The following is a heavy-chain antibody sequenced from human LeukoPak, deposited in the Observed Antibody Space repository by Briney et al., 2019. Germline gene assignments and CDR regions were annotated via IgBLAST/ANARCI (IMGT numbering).Heavy chain of an antibody. CDR1: GGSISSSSYY. CDR2: IYYSGST. D-gene: IGHD6-13*01. J-gene: IGHJ4*02. CDR3: ASGIAADLY. Sequence: PSETLSLTCTVSGGSISSSSYYWGWIRQPPGKGLEWIGSIYYSGSTYYNPSLKSRVTISVDRSKNQFSLKLSSVTAADTAVYYCASGIAADLYWGQGTLVTVSP. V-gene: IGHV4-39*07.